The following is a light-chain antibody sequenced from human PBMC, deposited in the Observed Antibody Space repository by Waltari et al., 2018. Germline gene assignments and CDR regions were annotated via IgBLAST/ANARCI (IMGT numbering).Light chain of an antibody. CDR2: EGS. V-gene: IGLV2-23*01. CDR1: SSDVGSYNL. CDR3: CSYAGSSRV. J-gene: IGLJ3*02. Sequence: QSALTQPASVSGSPGQSITISCTGTSSDVGSYNLVSWYQQHPGKAPKLMIYEGSKRPSGVSNRFCGSKSGNTASLTVAGLQAEDEADYYCCSYAGSSRVFGGGTKLTVL.